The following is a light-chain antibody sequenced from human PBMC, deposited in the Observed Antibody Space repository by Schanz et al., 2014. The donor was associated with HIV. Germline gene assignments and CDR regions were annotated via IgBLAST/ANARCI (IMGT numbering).Light chain of an antibody. CDR3: SSYAGSNIL. CDR1: SSDVGGYNY. V-gene: IGLV2-8*01. J-gene: IGLJ2*01. CDR2: EVN. Sequence: QSALTQPPSASGSPGQSVTISCTGTSSDVGGYNYVSWYQQHPGKAPKLIISEVNKRPSGVPDRFSGSKSGNTASLTVSGLQAEDEADYYCSSYAGSNILFGGGTKLTVL.